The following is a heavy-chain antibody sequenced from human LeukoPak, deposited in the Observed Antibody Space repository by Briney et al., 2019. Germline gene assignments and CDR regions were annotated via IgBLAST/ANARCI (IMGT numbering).Heavy chain of an antibody. CDR3: AKRYLGNYYFDS. CDR2: ISGSGDST. V-gene: IGHV3-23*01. D-gene: IGHD3-16*02. J-gene: IGHJ4*02. Sequence: PGGSLSFSCAASGFPFNTIAMSWFGRAPGKGLRGVSAISGSGDSTYYADSVKGRFTISRDNSKNTLYLQMNSLRAEDTAVYYCAKRYLGNYYFDSWGQGTLVTVSS. CDR1: GFPFNTIA.